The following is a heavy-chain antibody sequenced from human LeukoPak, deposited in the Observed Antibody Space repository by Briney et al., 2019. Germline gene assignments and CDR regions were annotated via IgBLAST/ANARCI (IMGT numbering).Heavy chain of an antibody. D-gene: IGHD2-2*01. Sequence: SETLSLTCTVSSGSISSYYWSWIRQPPGKGLEWIGYIFYSGSTNYNPSLKSRVTISVDTSKNQFSLKLSSLTAADTAVYYCARHPSAMTRFDPWGQGILVTVFS. CDR2: IFYSGST. CDR3: ARHPSAMTRFDP. V-gene: IGHV4-59*08. J-gene: IGHJ5*02. CDR1: SGSISSYY.